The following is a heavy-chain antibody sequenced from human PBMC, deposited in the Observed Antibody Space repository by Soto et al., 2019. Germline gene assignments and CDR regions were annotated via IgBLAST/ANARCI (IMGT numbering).Heavy chain of an antibody. V-gene: IGHV3-33*01. CDR1: GFTFSSYG. CDR3: ARAIKGYCSSTSCWSAGMDV. Sequence: QVQLVESGGGVVQPGRSLRLSCAASGFTFSSYGMHWVRQAPGKGLEWVAVIWYDGSNKYYADSVKGRFTISRDNSKNTXYXXMNSLRAEDTAVYYCARAIKGYCSSTSCWSAGMDVWGQGTTVTVSS. J-gene: IGHJ6*02. D-gene: IGHD2-2*01. CDR2: IWYDGSNK.